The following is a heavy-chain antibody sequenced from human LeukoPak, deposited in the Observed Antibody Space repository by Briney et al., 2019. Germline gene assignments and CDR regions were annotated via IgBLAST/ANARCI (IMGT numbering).Heavy chain of an antibody. Sequence: RGSLRLSCAASGFTFSSYGMHWVRQAPGKGLEWVAVIWYDGSNKYYADSVKGRFTISRDNSKNTLYLQMNSLRAEDTAVYYCVRGSSSSLGRLDYWGQGTLVTVSS. J-gene: IGHJ4*02. CDR1: GFTFSSYG. D-gene: IGHD2-2*01. V-gene: IGHV3-33*01. CDR2: IWYDGSNK. CDR3: VRGSSSSLGRLDY.